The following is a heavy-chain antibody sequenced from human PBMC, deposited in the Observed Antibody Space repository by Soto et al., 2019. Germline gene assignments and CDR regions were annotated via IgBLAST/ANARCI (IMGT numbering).Heavy chain of an antibody. CDR3: AKDPDSSGWCAPHY. V-gene: IGHV3-30*18. CDR2: ISYDGSNK. CDR1: GFTFSSYG. D-gene: IGHD6-19*01. Sequence: QVQLVESGGGVVQPGRSLRLSCAASGFTFSSYGMHWVRQAPGKGLEWVAVISYDGSNKYYADSVKGRFTISRDNSKNTLYLQMNSLRAEDTAVYYCAKDPDSSGWCAPHYWGQGTLVTVSS. J-gene: IGHJ4*02.